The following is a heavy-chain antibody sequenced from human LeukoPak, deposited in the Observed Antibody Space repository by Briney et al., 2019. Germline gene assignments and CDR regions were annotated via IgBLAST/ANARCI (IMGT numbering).Heavy chain of an antibody. V-gene: IGHV4-59*01. Sequence: SETLSLTCAVYGGSFSGYYWGWIRQPPGKGLEWIGYIYYTGSTNYNPSLKSRVTISVDTSKNQFSLKLSSVTAADTAVYHCARVDSSGYDTRGWFDPWGQGTLVTVSS. CDR3: ARVDSSGYDTRGWFDP. CDR1: GGSFSGYY. CDR2: IYYTGST. J-gene: IGHJ5*02. D-gene: IGHD5-12*01.